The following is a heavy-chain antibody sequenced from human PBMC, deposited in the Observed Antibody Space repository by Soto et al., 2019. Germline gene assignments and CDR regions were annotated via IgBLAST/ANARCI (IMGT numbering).Heavy chain of an antibody. V-gene: IGHV4-30-2*01. D-gene: IGHD3-22*01. CDR1: GGSISSGGYS. CDR3: ARGDYYDSSGYYYAFDI. CDR2: IYHSGST. Sequence: SETLSLTCAVSGGSISSGGYSWSWIRQPPGKGLEWIGYIYHSGSTYYNPSLKSRVTISVDRSKNQFSLKLSSVTAADTAVYYCARGDYYDSSGYYYAFDIWGQGTMVTVS. J-gene: IGHJ3*02.